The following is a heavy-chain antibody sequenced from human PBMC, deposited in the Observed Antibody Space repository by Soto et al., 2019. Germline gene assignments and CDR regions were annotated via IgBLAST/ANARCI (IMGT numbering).Heavy chain of an antibody. CDR3: ASCDGDSSGCLEAFDI. J-gene: IGHJ3*02. Sequence: SETLSLTCTVSGGSISSYYWSWIRQPAGKGLEWIGRIYTSGSTNYNPSLKSRVTMSVDTSKNQFSLKLSSVTAADTAVYYCASCDGDSSGCLEAFDIWGQGTMVTVSS. CDR2: IYTSGST. D-gene: IGHD3-22*01. CDR1: GGSISSYY. V-gene: IGHV4-4*07.